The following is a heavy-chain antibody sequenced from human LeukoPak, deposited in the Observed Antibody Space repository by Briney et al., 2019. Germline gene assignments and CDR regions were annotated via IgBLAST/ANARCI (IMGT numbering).Heavy chain of an antibody. J-gene: IGHJ4*02. Sequence: GGSLRLSCAASGFTFSSYAMHWVRQAPGKGLEWVAVISYDGSNKYYADSVKGRFTISRDNSKNTLYLQMNSLRAEDTAVYYCARDSGDGYNLDYWGQGTLVTVSS. D-gene: IGHD5-24*01. V-gene: IGHV3-30-3*01. CDR1: GFTFSSYA. CDR3: ARDSGDGYNLDY. CDR2: ISYDGSNK.